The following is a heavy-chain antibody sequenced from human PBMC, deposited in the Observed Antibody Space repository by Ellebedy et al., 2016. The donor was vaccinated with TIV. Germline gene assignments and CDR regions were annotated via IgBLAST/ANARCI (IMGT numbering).Heavy chain of an antibody. CDR1: GYVFTAYY. CDR3: ARVLRATSGMDV. J-gene: IGHJ6*02. D-gene: IGHD4/OR15-4a*01. V-gene: IGHV1-2*02. Sequence: ASVKVSCKTSGYVFTAYYIHWVRQAPGQGLEWMGWINPDSGGTNLPQKFQGRVTMTRDTSDNTAYMELSRLQSDDTAVYYCARVLRATSGMDVWGQGTKVIVS. CDR2: INPDSGGT.